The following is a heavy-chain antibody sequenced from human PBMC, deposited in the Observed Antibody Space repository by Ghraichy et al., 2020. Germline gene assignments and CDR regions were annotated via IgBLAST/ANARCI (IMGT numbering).Heavy chain of an antibody. CDR1: GFSFSSYA. Sequence: GGSLRLSCAASGFSFSSYAMSWVRQAPGKGLEWVAAISGGGSSTYYADSVKGRFTISRDNSKNTLYLQMNSLRAEDTAVYYCAKCYTSGWYAVAHHYFDYWGQGTLVTVSS. J-gene: IGHJ4*02. V-gene: IGHV3-23*01. CDR2: ISGGGSST. D-gene: IGHD6-19*01. CDR3: AKCYTSGWYAVAHHYFDY.